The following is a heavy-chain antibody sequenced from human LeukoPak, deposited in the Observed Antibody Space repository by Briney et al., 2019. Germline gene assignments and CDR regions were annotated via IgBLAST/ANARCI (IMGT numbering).Heavy chain of an antibody. J-gene: IGHJ4*02. Sequence: SETLSLTCAVYGGSFSGYYWSWIRQPPGKGLEWIGEINHSGSTNYNPSLKSRVTISVDTSKNQFSLKLSSVTAADTAVYYCARRGRVAAAGFDYWGQGTLVAVSS. CDR2: INHSGST. CDR1: GGSFSGYY. V-gene: IGHV4-34*01. D-gene: IGHD6-13*01. CDR3: ARRGRVAAAGFDY.